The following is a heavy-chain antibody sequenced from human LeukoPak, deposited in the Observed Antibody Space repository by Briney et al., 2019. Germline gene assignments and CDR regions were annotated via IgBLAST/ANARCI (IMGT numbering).Heavy chain of an antibody. V-gene: IGHV3-9*01. Sequence: LSLTCTVSGYSISSGYDWGWIRQSPGKGLEWVSGISWNSGSIGYADSVKGRFTISRDNAKNSLYLQMNSLRAEDTALYYCAKDTGSTPGAHYYYYMDVWGKGTTVTISS. D-gene: IGHD5/OR15-5a*01. CDR2: ISWNSGSI. CDR1: GYSISSGYD. J-gene: IGHJ6*03. CDR3: AKDTGSTPGAHYYYYMDV.